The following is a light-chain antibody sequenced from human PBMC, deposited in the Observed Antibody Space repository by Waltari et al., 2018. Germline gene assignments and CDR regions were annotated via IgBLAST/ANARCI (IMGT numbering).Light chain of an antibody. J-gene: IGKJ1*01. CDR1: QSIGFS. Sequence: TVVTQSPGTLSVSPGERVTLSCRTSQSIGFSLAWYQQKPGQAPRLLMFHSSTRAPGIPAWFSGSGSETEFTLTIGSLQSEDFAVYYCQQYNNWPPGTFGQGTKVEI. CDR3: QQYNNWPPGT. V-gene: IGKV3-15*01. CDR2: HSS.